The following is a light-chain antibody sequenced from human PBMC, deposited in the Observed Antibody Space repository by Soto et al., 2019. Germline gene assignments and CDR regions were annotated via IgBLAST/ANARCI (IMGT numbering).Light chain of an antibody. J-gene: IGKJ2*01. V-gene: IGKV3-20*01. Sequence: EIVLTQSPGTLYLSPGERATLSCRASQSVSSSYLAWYQQKPSQPPRLLIYGASRRATGIPDRFSGSGSGTAFTLTISRLEPEDFAAYYCQHYDSSSLYTFGQGTKLDIK. CDR2: GAS. CDR3: QHYDSSSLYT. CDR1: QSVSSSY.